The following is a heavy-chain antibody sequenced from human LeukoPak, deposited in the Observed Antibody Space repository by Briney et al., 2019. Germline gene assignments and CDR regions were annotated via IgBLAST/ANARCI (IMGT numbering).Heavy chain of an antibody. J-gene: IGHJ3*02. V-gene: IGHV3-7*01. CDR3: ARGPFAFDI. Sequence: GGSLRLSCAASGFTFSRYWKGWVRQATGKGQEWVANIKQDGSEKYYVDSVKGRFTISRDNAKNSLYLQMNSLRAEDTAVYYCARGPFAFDIWGQRTMVTVSS. CDR1: GFTFSRYW. CDR2: IKQDGSEK.